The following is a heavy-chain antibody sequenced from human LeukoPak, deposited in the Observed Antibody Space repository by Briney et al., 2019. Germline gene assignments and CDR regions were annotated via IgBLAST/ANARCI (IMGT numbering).Heavy chain of an antibody. D-gene: IGHD2-2*01. CDR2: IIPIFGTA. CDR1: GGTFSSYA. J-gene: IGHJ3*02. V-gene: IGHV1-69*05. CDR3: ARDRYARRAFGI. Sequence: ASVKVSCKASGGTFSSYAISWVRQAPGQGLEWMGRIIPIFGTANYAQKFQGRVTITTDESTSTAYMELSSLRSEDTAVYYCARDRYARRAFGIWGQGTMVTVSS.